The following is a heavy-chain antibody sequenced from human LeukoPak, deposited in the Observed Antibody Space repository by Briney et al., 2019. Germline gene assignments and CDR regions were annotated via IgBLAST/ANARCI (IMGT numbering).Heavy chain of an antibody. D-gene: IGHD6-13*01. CDR1: GFTFSSYG. CDR3: TYGAAGTGYDAFDI. J-gene: IGHJ3*02. CDR2: IWYDGSNK. Sequence: PGGSLRLSCAASGFTFSSYGMHWVRQAPGKGLEWVAVIWYDGSNKYYADSVKGRFTISRDNSKNTLYLQMNSLRAEDTAVYYCTYGAAGTGYDAFDIWGQGTMVTVSS. V-gene: IGHV3-33*01.